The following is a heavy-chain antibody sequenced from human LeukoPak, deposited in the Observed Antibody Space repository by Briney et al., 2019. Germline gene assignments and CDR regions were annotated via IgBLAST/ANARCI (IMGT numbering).Heavy chain of an antibody. D-gene: IGHD5-18*01. CDR3: ARVSYGLVYYFDY. Sequence: GASVKVSCKASGYTFTSYGISWVRQAPGQGLEWMGWISAYNGNTNYAQKLQGRVTMTTDTSTSTVYMELRSLRSDDTAVYYCARVSYGLVYYFDYWGQGTLVTVSS. CDR1: GYTFTSYG. CDR2: ISAYNGNT. V-gene: IGHV1-18*01. J-gene: IGHJ4*02.